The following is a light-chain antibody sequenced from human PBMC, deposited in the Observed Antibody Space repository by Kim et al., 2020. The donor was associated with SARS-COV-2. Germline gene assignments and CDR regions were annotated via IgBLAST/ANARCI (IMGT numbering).Light chain of an antibody. CDR2: QDS. V-gene: IGLV3-1*01. Sequence: VSVALGQTASITCSGDKLGDKYACWYQQKPGQSPVLVIYQDSKRPSGIPERFSGSNSGNTATLTISGTQAMDEADYYCQAWDSTWVFGGGTQLTVL. CDR3: QAWDSTWV. J-gene: IGLJ3*02. CDR1: KLGDKY.